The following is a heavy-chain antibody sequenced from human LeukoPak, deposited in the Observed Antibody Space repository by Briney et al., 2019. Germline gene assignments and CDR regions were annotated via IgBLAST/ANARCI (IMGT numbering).Heavy chain of an antibody. V-gene: IGHV3-23*01. Sequence: PGGSLRLSCAASGFTFSSYAMTWVRQAPGKGLEWVSGISGSGGSTYYAASVKGRFTISRDNAKNSLYLQMNRLRAEGTAVYYCARDYGGSSPFDYWGQGTLVTVSS. CDR1: GFTFSSYA. CDR3: ARDYGGSSPFDY. CDR2: ISGSGGST. J-gene: IGHJ4*02. D-gene: IGHD4-23*01.